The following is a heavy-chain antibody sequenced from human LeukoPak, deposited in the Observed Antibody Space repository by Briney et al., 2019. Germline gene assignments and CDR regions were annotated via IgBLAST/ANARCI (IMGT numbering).Heavy chain of an antibody. Sequence: SETLSLTCTVSGGSISSYYWSWIRQPPGKGLEWIGYIYYSGSTNYNPSLKSRVTISVDTSKNQFSLKLSSVTAADTAVYYCARVTQYDFWSGYYPGIDYWGQGTLVTVSS. CDR3: ARVTQYDFWSGYYPGIDY. J-gene: IGHJ4*02. CDR2: IYYSGST. CDR1: GGSISSYY. D-gene: IGHD3-3*01. V-gene: IGHV4-59*01.